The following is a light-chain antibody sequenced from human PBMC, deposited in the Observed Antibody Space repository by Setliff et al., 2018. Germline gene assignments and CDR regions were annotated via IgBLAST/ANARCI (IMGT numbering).Light chain of an antibody. J-gene: IGLJ3*02. CDR3: CSYQRPSTAV. CDR2: EVS. Sequence: QSALTQPASVSGSPGQSITISCTGTTNNIGSYNLVSWYQQHPGRAPKLIISEVSERPSGVSVRFSGSKSGNTASLTISGLRPEDEADYYCCSYQRPSTAVFGGGTKVTV. CDR1: TNNIGSYNL. V-gene: IGLV2-23*02.